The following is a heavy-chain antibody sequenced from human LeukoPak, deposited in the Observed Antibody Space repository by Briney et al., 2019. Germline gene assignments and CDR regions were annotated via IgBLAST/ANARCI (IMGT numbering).Heavy chain of an antibody. CDR1: GYTFTSYG. CDR3: ARTGQKLSFEGSYTDY. Sequence: ASVKVSCTASGYTFTSYGISWVRQAPGQGLEWVGWISAYNGNTNYAQTLQGRVTITTDTSTSTAYMELKSLRTDDTAVYYCARTGQKLSFEGSYTDYWGQGTLVTVSS. V-gene: IGHV1-18*01. D-gene: IGHD1-26*01. J-gene: IGHJ4*02. CDR2: ISAYNGNT.